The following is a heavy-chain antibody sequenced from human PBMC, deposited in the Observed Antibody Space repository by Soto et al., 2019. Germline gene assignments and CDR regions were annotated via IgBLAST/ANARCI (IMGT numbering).Heavy chain of an antibody. J-gene: IGHJ4*02. CDR1: GGSISSSNYY. V-gene: IGHV4-39*01. CDR3: ARRTIMITLGGRIDYHFDF. D-gene: IGHD3-16*01. CDR2: IYNSGTT. Sequence: SETLSLTCTVSGGSISSSNYYWGWIRQPPGKGLEWIGNIYNSGTTSYNPSFRSRVSISIDTSKSQFSLKLTSVSAADTAVYYCARRTIMITLGGRIDYHFDFWGQGSLVTVSA.